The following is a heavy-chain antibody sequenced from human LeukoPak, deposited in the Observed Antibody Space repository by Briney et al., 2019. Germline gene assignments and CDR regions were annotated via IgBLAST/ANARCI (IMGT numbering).Heavy chain of an antibody. J-gene: IGHJ4*02. V-gene: IGHV4-30-2*01. CDR1: GGSISSGGYY. CDR2: IYHSGST. CDR3: ATRQIAAAGIRFDY. D-gene: IGHD6-13*01. Sequence: SQTLSLTCTVSGGSISSGGYYWSWIRQPPGKGLEWIGYIYHSGSTYYNPSLKSRVTISVDRSKNQFSLKLSSVTAADTAVYYCATRQIAAAGIRFDYWGQGTLVTVSS.